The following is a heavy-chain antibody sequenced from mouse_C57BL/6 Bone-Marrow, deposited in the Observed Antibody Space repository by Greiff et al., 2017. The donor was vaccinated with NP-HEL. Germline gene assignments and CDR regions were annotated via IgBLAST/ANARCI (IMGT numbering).Heavy chain of an antibody. V-gene: IGHV1-50*01. CDR2: IDPSGSST. CDR1: GYTFTSYW. D-gene: IGHD2-12*01. CDR3: ARCQYDEYIDV. Sequence: QVQLQQSGAELVKPGASVKLSCKASGYTFTSYWMQWVQQRPGQGLEWIGEIDPSGSSTNYLQTFKGSAIITVDTSSSTAYMLLSSLTSEDSAVNYCARCQYDEYIDVWGTGTTVTVSS. J-gene: IGHJ1*03.